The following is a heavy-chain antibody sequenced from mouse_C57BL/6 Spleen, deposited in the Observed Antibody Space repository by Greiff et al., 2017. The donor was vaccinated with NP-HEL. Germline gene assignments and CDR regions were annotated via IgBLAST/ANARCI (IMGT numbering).Heavy chain of an antibody. Sequence: EVQLQQSGAELVRPGASVKLSCTASGFNIKDDYMHWVKQRPEQGLEWIGWIDPENGDTEYASKFQGKATITADTSSNTAYLQLSSLTSDDTAVYYCTRYYYGSSYPFAYWGQGTLVTVSA. J-gene: IGHJ3*01. D-gene: IGHD1-1*01. CDR1: GFNIKDDY. CDR3: TRYYYGSSYPFAY. V-gene: IGHV14-4*01. CDR2: IDPENGDT.